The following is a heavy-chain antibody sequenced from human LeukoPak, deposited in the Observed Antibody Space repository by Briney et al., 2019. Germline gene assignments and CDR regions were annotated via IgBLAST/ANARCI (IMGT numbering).Heavy chain of an antibody. CDR2: ISDSGSNT. V-gene: IGHV3-23*01. CDR3: AIYNRADY. CDR1: GFTFSNYA. J-gene: IGHJ4*02. D-gene: IGHD1-14*01. Sequence: GGSLRLSCAASGFTFSNYAISWVRQAPGKGLEWVSVISDSGSNTYYADSVKGRFTISRDNSRNTVYLQMNNLRAEDTAVYYCAIYNRADYWGQGTLVTVSS.